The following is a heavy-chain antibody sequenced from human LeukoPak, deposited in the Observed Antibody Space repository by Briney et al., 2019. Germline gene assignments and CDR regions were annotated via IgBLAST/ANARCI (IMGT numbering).Heavy chain of an antibody. Sequence: PGGSLRLSCAASVFTFSSYEMNWVRQAPGKGLEWVSYISSSGSTIYYADSVKGLFTISRDNAKNSLYLQMNSLRAEDTAVYYCAELGITMIGGVWGKGTTVTIAS. CDR3: AELGITMIGGV. J-gene: IGHJ6*04. V-gene: IGHV3-48*03. CDR2: ISSSGSTI. CDR1: VFTFSSYE. D-gene: IGHD3-10*02.